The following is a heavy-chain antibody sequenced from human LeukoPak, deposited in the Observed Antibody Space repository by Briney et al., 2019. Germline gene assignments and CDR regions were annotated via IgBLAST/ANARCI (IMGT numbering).Heavy chain of an antibody. CDR1: GYTFTSYG. V-gene: IGHV1-18*01. CDR3: ASSSHLISGWHDYYYYGMDV. J-gene: IGHJ6*02. CDR2: ISAYNGNT. Sequence: ASVKVSCKASGYTFTSYGISWVRQAPGQGLEWMGWISAYNGNTNYAQKLQGRVTMTTDTSTSTAYMELRSLRSDDTAVYYCASSSHLISGWHDYYYYGMDVWGQGTTVTVSS. D-gene: IGHD6-19*01.